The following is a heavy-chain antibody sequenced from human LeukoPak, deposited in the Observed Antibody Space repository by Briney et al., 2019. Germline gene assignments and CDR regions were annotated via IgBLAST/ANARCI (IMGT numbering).Heavy chain of an antibody. J-gene: IGHJ4*02. Sequence: GGSLRLSCAASGFTFSSYSMNWVRQAPGKGLEWVSSISSSSSYIYYADSVKGRFTISRDNAKNSLYLQMNSLRAEDTAVYHCARSPARDSSGWYDEFDYWGQGTLVTVSS. D-gene: IGHD6-19*01. CDR2: ISSSSSYI. CDR3: ARSPARDSSGWYDEFDY. CDR1: GFTFSSYS. V-gene: IGHV3-21*01.